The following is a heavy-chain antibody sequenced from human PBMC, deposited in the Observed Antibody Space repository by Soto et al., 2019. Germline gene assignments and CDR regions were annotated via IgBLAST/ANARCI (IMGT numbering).Heavy chain of an antibody. CDR1: GGSISSSSYY. J-gene: IGHJ6*02. V-gene: IGHV4-39*01. CDR2: IYYSGST. D-gene: IGHD4-17*01. CDR3: ARHVRLRRGDYGMDV. Sequence: PSETLFLTCTVSGGSISSSSYYWGWIRQPPGKGLEWIGSIYYSGSTYYNPSLKSRVTISVDTSKNQFSLKLSSVTAADTAVYYCARHVRLRRGDYGMDVWGQGTTVTVS.